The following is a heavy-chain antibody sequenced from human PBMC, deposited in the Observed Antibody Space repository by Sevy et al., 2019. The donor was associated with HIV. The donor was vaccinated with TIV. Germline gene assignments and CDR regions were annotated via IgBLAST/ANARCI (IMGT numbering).Heavy chain of an antibody. J-gene: IGHJ6*02. Sequence: SETLSLTCAVYGGSFSGYYWSWIRQPPGKGLEWIGEINHSGSTNYNPSLKSRVTISVDTSKNQFSLKLSSVTAADTAVYYCARAWRWSGYYTPPSYYYGMDVWGQGTTVTVSS. CDR1: GGSFSGYY. CDR2: INHSGST. CDR3: ARAWRWSGYYTPPSYYYGMDV. V-gene: IGHV4-34*01. D-gene: IGHD3-3*01.